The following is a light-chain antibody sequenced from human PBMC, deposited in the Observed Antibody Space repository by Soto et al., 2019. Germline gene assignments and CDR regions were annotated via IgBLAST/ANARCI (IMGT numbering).Light chain of an antibody. V-gene: IGLV2-14*03. J-gene: IGLJ2*01. CDR2: DVS. Sequence: QSALTQSASVSGSPGQSITISCTGTSSDVGGYNYVSWYQQHPGKVPKLMIYDVSNRPSGVSNRFSGSKSGNTASLTMSGLQAEDEADYYCSSYTSSSTVVFGGGTKLTVL. CDR1: SSDVGGYNY. CDR3: SSYTSSSTVV.